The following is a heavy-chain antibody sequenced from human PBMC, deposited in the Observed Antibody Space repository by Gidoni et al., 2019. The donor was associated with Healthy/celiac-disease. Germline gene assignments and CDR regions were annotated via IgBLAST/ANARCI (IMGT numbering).Heavy chain of an antibody. CDR3: ARDTQIAAFRNNWFDP. Sequence: QVQLVQSGAEVKKLGASVKVSCKAVGYTLPGSGISWVRQAPGQGLEWMGWISAYNGNTNYAQKLQGRVTMTTDTSTSTAYMELRSLRSDDTAVYYCARDTQIAAFRNNWFDPWGQGTLVTVSS. V-gene: IGHV1-18*01. CDR1: GYTLPGSG. J-gene: IGHJ5*02. D-gene: IGHD6-13*01. CDR2: ISAYNGNT.